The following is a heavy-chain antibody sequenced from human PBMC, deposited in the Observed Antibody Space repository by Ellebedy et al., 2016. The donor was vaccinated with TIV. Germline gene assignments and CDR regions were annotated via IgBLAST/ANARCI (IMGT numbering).Heavy chain of an antibody. V-gene: IGHV4-39*01. CDR1: GGSISSYY. CDR2: IYYSGST. D-gene: IGHD6-19*01. CDR3: ARQGSYSSGAFDY. J-gene: IGHJ4*02. Sequence: SETLSLXXTVSGGSISSYYWGWIRQPPGKGLEWIGSIYYSGSTYYNPSLKSRVTISVDTSKNQFSLKLSSVTAADTAVYYCARQGSYSSGAFDYWGQGTLVTVSS.